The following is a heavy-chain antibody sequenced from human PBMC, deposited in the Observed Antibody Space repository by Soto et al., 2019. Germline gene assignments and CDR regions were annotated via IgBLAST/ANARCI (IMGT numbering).Heavy chain of an antibody. J-gene: IGHJ5*02. Sequence: GASVKVSCKASGGTFSSYAISWVRQAPGQGLEWMGGIIPIFGTANYAQKFQGRVTITADESTSTAYMELSSLRSEDTAVYYCARDRSSSWYGAGGWLDPWGQGTLVTVSS. CDR3: ARDRSSSWYGAGGWLDP. V-gene: IGHV1-69*13. D-gene: IGHD6-13*01. CDR2: IIPIFGTA. CDR1: GGTFSSYA.